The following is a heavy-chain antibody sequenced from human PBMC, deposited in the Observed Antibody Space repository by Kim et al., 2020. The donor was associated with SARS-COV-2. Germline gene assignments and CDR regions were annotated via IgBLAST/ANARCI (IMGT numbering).Heavy chain of an antibody. CDR1: GGSISSYY. J-gene: IGHJ3*02. CDR2: IYYSGST. CDR3: ARERSTVNAFDI. Sequence: SETLSLTCTVSGGSISSYYWSWIRQPPGKGLEWIGYIYYSGSTNYNPSLKSRVTISVDTSKNQFSLKLSSVTAADTAVYYCARERSTVNAFDIWGQGTMVTVSS. D-gene: IGHD2-2*01. V-gene: IGHV4-59*01.